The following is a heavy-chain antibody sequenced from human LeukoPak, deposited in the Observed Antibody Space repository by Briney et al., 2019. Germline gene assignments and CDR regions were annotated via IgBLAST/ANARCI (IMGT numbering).Heavy chain of an antibody. CDR3: ARDLAAAAYFDY. D-gene: IGHD6-13*01. Sequence: GGSLRLSCAASGFTFSNYSMNWVRQAPGKGLEWVSSISSATTYIYYADSVRGRFTISRDNAKNSLYLQMNSLRAEDTAVYFCARDLAAAAYFDYWGQGTLVTVSP. CDR1: GFTFSNYS. CDR2: ISSATTYI. J-gene: IGHJ4*02. V-gene: IGHV3-21*01.